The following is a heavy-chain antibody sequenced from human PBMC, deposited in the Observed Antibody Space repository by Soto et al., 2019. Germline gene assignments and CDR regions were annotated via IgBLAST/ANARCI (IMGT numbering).Heavy chain of an antibody. CDR2: IWYDGSNK. V-gene: IGHV3-33*01. CDR1: GFTFSSYA. CDR3: ARWVVRGVMGWFDP. D-gene: IGHD3-10*02. Sequence: QVQLVESGGGVVQPGRSLRLSCAASGFTFSSYAMHWVRQSPGKGLEWVAVIWYDGSNKDYADSVKGRFTISRDNSKNTLYLQMNSLRAEDTAVYYCARWVVRGVMGWFDPWGQGTLVTVSS. J-gene: IGHJ5*02.